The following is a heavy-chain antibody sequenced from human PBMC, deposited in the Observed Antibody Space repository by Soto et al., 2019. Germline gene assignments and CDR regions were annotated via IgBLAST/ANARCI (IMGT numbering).Heavy chain of an antibody. CDR3: ARVPGP. CDR1: CGSIISGGYS. Sequence: TLSLTCAVSCGSIISGGYSWSWIRQPPGKGLEWIGYIYHSGSTYYNPSLKSRVTISVDRSKNQFSLKLSSVTAADTAVYYCARVPGPWGQGTLVTVSS. V-gene: IGHV4-30-2*01. D-gene: IGHD7-27*01. J-gene: IGHJ5*02. CDR2: IYHSGST.